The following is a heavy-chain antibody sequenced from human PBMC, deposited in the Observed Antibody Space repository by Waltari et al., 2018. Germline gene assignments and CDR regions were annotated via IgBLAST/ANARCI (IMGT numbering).Heavy chain of an antibody. Sequence: EVQLVQSGAEVKKPGESLKISCKASGYSFTNYWIGWVRQVPGRGLEWVGVFYHGAPETTYRPSFQGHVTITADSSITTAFLQWNSLRASDTAIYYCARLGTPHPSHPDFHDWGQGTLVTVSS. CDR2: FYHGAPET. J-gene: IGHJ4*02. V-gene: IGHV5-51*01. CDR1: GYSFTNYW. CDR3: ARLGTPHPSHPDFHD.